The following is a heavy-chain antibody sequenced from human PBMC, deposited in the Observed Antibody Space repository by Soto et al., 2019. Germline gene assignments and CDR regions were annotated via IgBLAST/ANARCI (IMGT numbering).Heavy chain of an antibody. D-gene: IGHD3-22*01. J-gene: IGHJ5*02. CDR3: AREVVVITTSWFDP. V-gene: IGHV1-69*13. Sequence: SVKVSCKASGGTFSSYAISWVRQAPGQGLEWMGGIIPIFGTANYAQKFQGRVTITADESTSTAYMELSRLRSEDTAVYYCAREVVVITTSWFDPWGQGTLVTVSS. CDR2: IIPIFGTA. CDR1: GGTFSSYA.